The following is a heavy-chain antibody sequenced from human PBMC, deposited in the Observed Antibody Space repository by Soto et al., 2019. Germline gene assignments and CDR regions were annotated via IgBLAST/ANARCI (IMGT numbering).Heavy chain of an antibody. D-gene: IGHD2-21*01. Sequence: GGSLRLSCVVSGFTLSNYGMHWVRQAPGKGLEWVALIWFDGSKTQYADSVKGRFTISKDNSRNTLSLQMNSLRVEDTAVYYCARDPAVIPYYFDDWGQGA. CDR3: ARDPAVIPYYFDD. CDR1: GFTLSNYG. CDR2: IWFDGSKT. J-gene: IGHJ4*02. V-gene: IGHV3-33*01.